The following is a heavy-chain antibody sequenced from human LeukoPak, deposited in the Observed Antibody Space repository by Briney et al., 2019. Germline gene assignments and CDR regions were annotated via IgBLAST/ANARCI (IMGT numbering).Heavy chain of an antibody. CDR3: AGEFYVWGSYPLD. D-gene: IGHD3-16*02. V-gene: IGHV1-46*01. CDR2: INPSGGST. J-gene: IGHJ4*02. CDR1: GYTFTSYY. Sequence: ASVKVSCKASGYTFTSYYMHWVRQAPGQGLEWMGIINPSGGSTSYAQKFQGRVTMTRDTSTSTVYMELSSLRSEDTAVYYCAGEFYVWGSYPLDWGQGTLVTVSS.